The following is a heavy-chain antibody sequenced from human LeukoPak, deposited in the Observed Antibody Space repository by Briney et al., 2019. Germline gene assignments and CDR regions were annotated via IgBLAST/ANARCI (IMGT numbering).Heavy chain of an antibody. CDR2: INPNSGTT. Sequence: ASVKVSCKASGYNFTGYYLHWVRRAPGQGLEWMGWINPNSGTTDYAQKFQGRVTLTRDTSRTTAYMEMTGLTSDDTAVYYCARGRGSWDYWGQGTLVTVSS. CDR3: ARGRGSWDY. CDR1: GYNFTGYY. D-gene: IGHD1-26*01. J-gene: IGHJ4*02. V-gene: IGHV1-2*02.